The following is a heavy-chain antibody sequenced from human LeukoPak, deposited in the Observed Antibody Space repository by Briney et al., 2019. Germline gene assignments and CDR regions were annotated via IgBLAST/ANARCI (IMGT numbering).Heavy chain of an antibody. Sequence: GGSLRLSCAASGFTFSNAWMSWVRQAPGKGLEWVANIKQDESVKYYVDSVKGRFTISRDNAKNSLYLQMNSLRAEDTAVYYCARDPSPPLSGLLAFDIWGQGTMDTVSS. J-gene: IGHJ3*02. CDR3: ARDPSPPLSGLLAFDI. D-gene: IGHD3-10*01. V-gene: IGHV3-7*01. CDR2: IKQDESVK. CDR1: GFTFSNAW.